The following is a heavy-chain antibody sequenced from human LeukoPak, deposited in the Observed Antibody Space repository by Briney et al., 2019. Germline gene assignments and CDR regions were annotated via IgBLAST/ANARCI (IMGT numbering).Heavy chain of an antibody. J-gene: IGHJ4*02. CDR1: GYTFTGYY. D-gene: IGHD2-8*01. CDR2: INPNSGGT. Sequence: ASVKVSCKASGYTFTGYYMHWVRQAPGQGLEWMGWINPNSGGTNCAQKFQGRVTMTRDTSISTAYMELSRLRSDDTAVYYCARGPYCTNGVCYSPEDDYWGQGTLVTVSS. CDR3: ARGPYCTNGVCYSPEDDY. V-gene: IGHV1-2*02.